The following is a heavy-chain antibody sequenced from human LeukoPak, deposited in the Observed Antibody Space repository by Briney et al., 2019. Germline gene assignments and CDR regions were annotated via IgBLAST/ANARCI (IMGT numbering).Heavy chain of an antibody. V-gene: IGHV4-39*07. J-gene: IGHJ4*02. CDR3: SRENGAFSPFGY. Sequence: SETLSLTCTVSGGSINSTNYYWGWIRQPPGKGLEWIGSIYYSGSTNYNPSLKSRVTVSLDKSKNHLSLNLTSVTAADTAVYYCSRENGAFSPFGYWGQGTLVTVPS. CDR2: IYYSGST. CDR1: GGSINSTNYY. D-gene: IGHD2-8*01.